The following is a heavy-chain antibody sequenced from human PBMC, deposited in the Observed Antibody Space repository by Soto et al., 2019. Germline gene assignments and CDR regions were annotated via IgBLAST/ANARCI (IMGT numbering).Heavy chain of an antibody. V-gene: IGHV3-30*18. D-gene: IGHD1-26*01. CDR2: ISYDGSDK. CDR1: GFTFNTYG. Sequence: PGGSLRLSCAASGFTFNTYGMHWVRQAPGKGLQWVAVISYDGSDKYYADSVKGRFTISRDNSKNTLFLQMNSLRVEDTALYYCAKGYVVGATTDFGHWGQGTQVTVSS. J-gene: IGHJ4*02. CDR3: AKGYVVGATTDFGH.